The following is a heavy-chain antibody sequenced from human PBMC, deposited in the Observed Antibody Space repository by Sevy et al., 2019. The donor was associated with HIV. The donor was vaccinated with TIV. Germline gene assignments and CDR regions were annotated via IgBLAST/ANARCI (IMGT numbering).Heavy chain of an antibody. Sequence: SETLSLTCAVYGGSFSGYHWTWIRQSPGKGLEWIGEISHGGSTTYKPSLKSRVTISIDTSKNQFSLNLNSVTAADTAVYYCAGMWLDQNGFDIWGQGTMVTVSS. CDR1: GGSFSGYH. D-gene: IGHD6-19*01. V-gene: IGHV4-34*01. CDR2: ISHGGST. J-gene: IGHJ3*02. CDR3: AGMWLDQNGFDI.